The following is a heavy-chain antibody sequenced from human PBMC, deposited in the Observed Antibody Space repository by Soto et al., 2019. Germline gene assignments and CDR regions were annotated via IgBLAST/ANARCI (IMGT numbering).Heavy chain of an antibody. D-gene: IGHD2-15*01. Sequence: PSQTLSLTCAISGDSVSSNSAAWNWIRQSPSRGLEWLGRTYYRSKWYNDYAVSVKSRITINPDASKNQFSLQLNSVTPEDTAVYYCARDEPIVVRGRPVDYYYMDVWGKGTTVTVSS. CDR2: TYYRSKWYN. CDR3: ARDEPIVVRGRPVDYYYMDV. V-gene: IGHV6-1*01. J-gene: IGHJ6*03. CDR1: GDSVSSNSAA.